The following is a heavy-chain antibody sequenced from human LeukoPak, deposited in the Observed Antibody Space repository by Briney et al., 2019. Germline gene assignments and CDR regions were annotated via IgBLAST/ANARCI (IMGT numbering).Heavy chain of an antibody. CDR2: IKSKTDGGTT. V-gene: IGHV3-15*01. Sequence: GGSLRLSCAASGFTFSNAWMSWVRQAPGKGLEWVGRIKSKTDGGTTDYAAPVKGRFTISRDNSKNTLYLQMNSLRAEDTAVYNCARSDGFTGDVDPWGQGTLVTVSS. CDR3: ARSDGFTGDVDP. D-gene: IGHD3-10*01. J-gene: IGHJ5*02. CDR1: GFTFSNAW.